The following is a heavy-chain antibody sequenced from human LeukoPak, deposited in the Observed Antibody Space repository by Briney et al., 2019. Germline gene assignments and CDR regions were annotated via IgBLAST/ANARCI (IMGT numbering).Heavy chain of an antibody. CDR3: ARGPFWSSGYYLYYYYGMDV. D-gene: IGHD3-22*01. J-gene: IGHJ6*02. V-gene: IGHV4-34*01. CDR2: INHSGST. CDR1: GGSFSGYY. Sequence: SETLSLTCAVYGGSFSGYYWSWIRQPPGKGLEWIGEINHSGSTNYNPSLKSRVTISVDTSKNQFSLKLSSVTAADTAVYYCARGPFWSSGYYLYYYYGMDVWGQGTTVTVSS.